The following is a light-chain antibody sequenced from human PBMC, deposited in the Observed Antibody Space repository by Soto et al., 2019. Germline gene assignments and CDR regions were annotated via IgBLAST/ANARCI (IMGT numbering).Light chain of an antibody. Sequence: DIQMTQSPSTLSASVGDRVTITCRASQSISSWLAWYQQKPGKGPKLLIYDASSLESGVPSRFSGSGSGTEFTLTISSLQPDDFATYYCQQYNSYPVAFGQGTEVEIK. CDR3: QQYNSYPVA. CDR1: QSISSW. CDR2: DAS. J-gene: IGKJ1*01. V-gene: IGKV1-5*01.